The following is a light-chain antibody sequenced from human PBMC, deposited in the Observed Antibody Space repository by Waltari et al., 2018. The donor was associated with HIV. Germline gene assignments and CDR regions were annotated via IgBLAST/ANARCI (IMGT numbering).Light chain of an antibody. CDR1: QSISSW. CDR3: QHSRT. J-gene: IGKJ1*01. Sequence: DIQMTQSPSTLSASVGDRVTITFRASQSISSWLAWYQQKPGKAPKLLIYKASSLESGVPSRFSGSGSGTEFTLTISSLQPDDFATYYCQHSRTFGQGTKVEIK. V-gene: IGKV1-5*03. CDR2: KAS.